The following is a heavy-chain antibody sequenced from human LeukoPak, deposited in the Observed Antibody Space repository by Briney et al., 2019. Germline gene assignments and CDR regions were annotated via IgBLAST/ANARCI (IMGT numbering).Heavy chain of an antibody. D-gene: IGHD6-19*01. CDR1: GGSISSGSYY. J-gene: IGHJ6*03. CDR2: IYTSGST. V-gene: IGHV4-61*02. Sequence: PSETLSLTCTVSGGSISSGSYYWSWIRQPAGKGLEWIGRIYTSGSTNYNPSLKSRVTISVDTSKNQFSLKLSSVTAADTAVYYCARYLAVAGTHYYMDVWGKGTTVTVSS. CDR3: ARYLAVAGTHYYMDV.